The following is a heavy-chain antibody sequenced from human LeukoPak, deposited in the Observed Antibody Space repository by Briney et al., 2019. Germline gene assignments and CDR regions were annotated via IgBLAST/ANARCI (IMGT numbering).Heavy chain of an antibody. CDR1: GGSFSGYY. V-gene: IGHV4-34*01. Sequence: PSETLSLTCAVYGGSFSGYYWSWIRQPPGKGLEWIGEINHSGSTTYNPSLKSRVTISVDTSKNQFSLKLSSVTAADTAVYYCARRRPPNAHGRTPAHPSWFDPWGQGTLVTVSS. CDR3: ARRRPPNAHGRTPAHPSWFDP. D-gene: IGHD4/OR15-4a*01. J-gene: IGHJ5*02. CDR2: INHSGST.